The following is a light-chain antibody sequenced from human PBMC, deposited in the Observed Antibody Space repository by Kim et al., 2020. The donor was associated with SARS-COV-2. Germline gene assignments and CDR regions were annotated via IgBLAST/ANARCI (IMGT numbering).Light chain of an antibody. CDR2: KDS. CDR1: ALPKQY. CDR3: QSADSSGTSKRFV. J-gene: IGLJ3*02. V-gene: IGLV3-25*03. Sequence: SYELTQPPSVSVSPGQTARITCSGDALPKQYAYWYQQKPGQAPVLVIYKDSERPSGIPERFSGSSSGTTVTLTISGVQAEDEADYYCQSADSSGTSKRFVFGGGTQLTVL.